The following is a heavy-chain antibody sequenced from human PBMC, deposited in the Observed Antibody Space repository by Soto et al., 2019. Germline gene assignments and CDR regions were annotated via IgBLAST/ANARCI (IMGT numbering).Heavy chain of an antibody. J-gene: IGHJ4*02. CDR3: ARHDFTGWDLTRLDY. Sequence: KSSETLSLTCTVSGGSINTANYYWGWIRQPPGKGLEWIGTIYYSGTTYYNPSLKSRLSISIDTSKNQFSLRLNSVIAADTAVYYCARHDFTGWDLTRLDYWGQGALVTVSS. D-gene: IGHD1-26*01. CDR1: GGSINTANYY. CDR2: IYYSGTT. V-gene: IGHV4-39*01.